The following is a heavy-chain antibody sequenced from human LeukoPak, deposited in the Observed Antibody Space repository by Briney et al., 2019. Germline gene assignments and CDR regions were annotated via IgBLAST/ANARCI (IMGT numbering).Heavy chain of an antibody. Sequence: GGSLRLSCTASGFTFGDYAMSWVRQAPGKGVEGVGFIRSKAYGGTTEYAASVKVTFTISRDDSKRIAYLQMHSLKTEDTAVYYCTRDLDPLGYCSSTSCYRTDIFDYWGQGTLVTVSS. CDR2: IRSKAYGGTT. CDR3: TRDLDPLGYCSSTSCYRTDIFDY. J-gene: IGHJ4*02. V-gene: IGHV3-49*04. CDR1: GFTFGDYA. D-gene: IGHD2-2*01.